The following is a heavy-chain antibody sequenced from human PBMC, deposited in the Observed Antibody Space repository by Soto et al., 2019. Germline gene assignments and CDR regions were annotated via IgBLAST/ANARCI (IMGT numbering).Heavy chain of an antibody. D-gene: IGHD5-18*01. CDR2: ISGSGGST. V-gene: IGHV3-23*01. J-gene: IGHJ6*03. CDR1: GLNFSSYA. CDR3: AKFKDTAMVSYYYMDV. Sequence: PGGSLRVSCAASGLNFSSYAMSWVRQDTGKGLEWVSAISGSGGSTYYADPVKGRFTISRDNSKNTLYLQMNSLRAEDTAVYYCAKFKDTAMVSYYYMDVWGKGTTVTVSS.